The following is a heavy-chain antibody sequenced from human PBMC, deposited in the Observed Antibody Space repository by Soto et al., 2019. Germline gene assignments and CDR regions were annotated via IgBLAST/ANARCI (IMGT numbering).Heavy chain of an antibody. J-gene: IGHJ6*02. CDR3: ARSRGYDFWSGYPYYYGMDV. Sequence: GGSMRLSCAASGFTFSSYSMNWVRQDPGKGLEWVSSISSSSSYIYYADSVKGRFTISRDNAKNSLYPRMNSLRAEDTAVYYCARSRGYDFWSGYPYYYGMDVWGQGTTVTVSS. D-gene: IGHD3-3*01. V-gene: IGHV3-21*01. CDR1: GFTFSSYS. CDR2: ISSSSSYI.